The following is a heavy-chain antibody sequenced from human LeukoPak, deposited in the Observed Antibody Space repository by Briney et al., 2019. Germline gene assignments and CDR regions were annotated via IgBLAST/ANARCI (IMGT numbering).Heavy chain of an antibody. Sequence: GGSLRLSCVASGFTFSTYAMSWVRQAPGKGLEWVSALTNSGGSGGVTYYADSVKGRFIISRDNSKSTLYLQLSSLRAEDTAVYYCAKAMTTDHYDSRGFYRVDFDSWGQGTLVTVSS. V-gene: IGHV3-23*01. CDR3: AKAMTTDHYDSRGFYRVDFDS. D-gene: IGHD3-22*01. J-gene: IGHJ4*02. CDR1: GFTFSTYA. CDR2: LTNSGGSGGVT.